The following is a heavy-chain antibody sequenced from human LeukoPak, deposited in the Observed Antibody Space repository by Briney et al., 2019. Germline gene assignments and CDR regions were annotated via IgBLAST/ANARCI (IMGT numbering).Heavy chain of an antibody. V-gene: IGHV3-33*01. J-gene: IGHJ4*02. D-gene: IGHD3-3*01. CDR2: IWYDGSNK. CDR1: GFTFSNYG. Sequence: PGGSLRLSCAASGFTFSNYGMHWVRQAPGKGLEWVAVIWYDGSNKYYADSVKGRFTISRDNSKNTLYLQMNSLRAEDTAVYYCARDTPYDFWSGYFDYWGQGTLVTVSS. CDR3: ARDTPYDFWSGYFDY.